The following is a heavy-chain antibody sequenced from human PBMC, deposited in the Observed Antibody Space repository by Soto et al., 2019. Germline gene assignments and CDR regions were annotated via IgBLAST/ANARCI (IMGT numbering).Heavy chain of an antibody. V-gene: IGHV4-39*02. CDR3: AIPPPIEVAGPDY. D-gene: IGHD6-19*01. CDR2: IDDSGKV. Sequence: SETLSLTCTVSGGSISGSPYHWGWVRQPPGKGLEWIGSIDDSGKVYYNPSLTGRATLLVDTSKNRFSLNLNSVTAADTAVYYCAIPPPIEVAGPDYWGQGTLVTVSS. CDR1: GGSISGSPYH. J-gene: IGHJ4*02.